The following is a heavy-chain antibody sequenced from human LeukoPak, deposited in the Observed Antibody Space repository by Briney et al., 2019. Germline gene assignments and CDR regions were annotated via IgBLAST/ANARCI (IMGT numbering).Heavy chain of an antibody. Sequence: PGGSLRLSCAASGFTFSSYSMNWVRQAPGKGLEWVSYISSSSSTIYYADSVKGRFTISRDNAKNSLYLQMNSLRAEDTAVYYCARPHSSGWTYYFDYWGQGTLVTVSS. J-gene: IGHJ4*02. D-gene: IGHD6-19*01. CDR2: ISSSSSTI. V-gene: IGHV3-48*01. CDR1: GFTFSSYS. CDR3: ARPHSSGWTYYFDY.